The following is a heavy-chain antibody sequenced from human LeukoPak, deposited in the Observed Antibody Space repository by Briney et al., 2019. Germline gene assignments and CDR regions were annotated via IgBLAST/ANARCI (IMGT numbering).Heavy chain of an antibody. V-gene: IGHV3-7*01. D-gene: IGHD3-3*01. CDR1: GFTFSSYW. J-gene: IGHJ4*02. Sequence: PGGSLRLSCAASGFTFSSYWMSWVRQAPGKGLEWVANIKQDGSEKYYVDSVKGRFTISRDNAKNSLYLKMNSLRAEDTAVYYCARSNDHYDFWSGYYIFDYWGQGTLVTVSS. CDR3: ARSNDHYDFWSGYYIFDY. CDR2: IKQDGSEK.